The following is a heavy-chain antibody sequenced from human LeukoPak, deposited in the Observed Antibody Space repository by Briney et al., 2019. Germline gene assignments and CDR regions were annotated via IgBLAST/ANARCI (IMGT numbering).Heavy chain of an antibody. V-gene: IGHV3-74*01. CDR2: INTDGTVT. CDR3: ATKQWLAPPPDS. J-gene: IGHJ4*02. D-gene: IGHD6-19*01. CDR1: GFTFSKYW. Sequence: GGSLRLSCAASGFTFSKYWMLWVRQPPGKGVESVSRINTDGTVTTYADSVKGRFTVSRDNADNTMFLQMNSVRDEDTAVYYCATKQWLAPPPDSWGQGTPVTVSS.